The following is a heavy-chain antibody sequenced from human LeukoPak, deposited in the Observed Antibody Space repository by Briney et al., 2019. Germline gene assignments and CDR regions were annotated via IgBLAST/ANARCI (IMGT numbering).Heavy chain of an antibody. J-gene: IGHJ4*02. V-gene: IGHV3-23*01. D-gene: IGHD2-2*01. Sequence: GGSLRLSCAASGFSFSNYAMSWVRQAPGKGLEWVSAISGRGTNTYYADSVKGRFTISRDNSKNTLYMQMNSLRAEDTAVYYCAKAVVIVPTATPFDYWGQGTLVTVSS. CDR2: ISGRGTNT. CDR3: AKAVVIVPTATPFDY. CDR1: GFSFSNYA.